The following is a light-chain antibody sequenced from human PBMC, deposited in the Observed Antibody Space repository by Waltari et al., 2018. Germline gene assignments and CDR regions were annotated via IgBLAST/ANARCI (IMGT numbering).Light chain of an antibody. Sequence: QSVLTQPPSVSGAPGQRVTISCTGSGPNIGAGYDVHWYPQLPRAAPKLLIYGSTSRPLGVPARFFGSTSGASASLAIIGLQAEDEADYYCQSYDTSLSVVFGGGTKLTVL. J-gene: IGLJ3*02. CDR2: GST. CDR3: QSYDTSLSVV. CDR1: GPNIGAGYD. V-gene: IGLV1-40*01.